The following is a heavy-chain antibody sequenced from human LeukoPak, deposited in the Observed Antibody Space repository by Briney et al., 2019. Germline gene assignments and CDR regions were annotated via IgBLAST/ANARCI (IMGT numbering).Heavy chain of an antibody. J-gene: IGHJ3*02. Sequence: SVKVSCKASGGTFSSYAISWVRQAPGQGLEWMGGIIPIFGTANYAQKFQGRVTITADESTSTAYMELSSLRSEDTAVYYCAREGGYSYGRDAFDIWGQGTMVTVSS. CDR1: GGTFSSYA. CDR3: AREGGYSYGRDAFDI. V-gene: IGHV1-69*13. D-gene: IGHD5-18*01. CDR2: IIPIFGTA.